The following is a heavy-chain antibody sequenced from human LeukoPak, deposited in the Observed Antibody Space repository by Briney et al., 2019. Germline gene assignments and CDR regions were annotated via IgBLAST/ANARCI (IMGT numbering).Heavy chain of an antibody. D-gene: IGHD3-22*01. CDR1: EITFSNYD. CDR2: ISSTGGNT. CDR3: ATHSGYDFYFDY. Sequence: GGTLRLSCEVSEITFSNYDMSWVRQAPGKGLEWISGISSTGGNTYYADSVQGRFTISRDNSKNTMHLQMNSLRADDTAVYYCATHSGYDFYFDYWGQGTVVTVSS. V-gene: IGHV3-23*01. J-gene: IGHJ4*02.